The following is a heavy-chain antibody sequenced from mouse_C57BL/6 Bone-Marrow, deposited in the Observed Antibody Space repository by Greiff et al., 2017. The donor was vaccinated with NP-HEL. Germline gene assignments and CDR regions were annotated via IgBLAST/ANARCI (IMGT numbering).Heavy chain of an antibody. J-gene: IGHJ2*01. CDR2: ISSGSSTI. CDR3: ARRMLTGTGFDY. CDR1: GFTFSDYG. V-gene: IGHV5-17*01. Sequence: EVKLQESGGGLVKPGGSLKLSCAASGFTFSDYGMHWVRQAPEKGLEWVAYISSGSSTIYYADTVKGRFTISRDNAKNTLFLQMTSLRSEDTAMYYCARRMLTGTGFDYWGQGTTLTVSS. D-gene: IGHD4-1*01.